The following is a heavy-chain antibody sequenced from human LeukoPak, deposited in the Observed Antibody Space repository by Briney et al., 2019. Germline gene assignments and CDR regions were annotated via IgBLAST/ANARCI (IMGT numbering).Heavy chain of an antibody. CDR2: IYYSGST. Sequence: SDTLFLTGTGSGGSISSYYWSWIRQPPGKGLERSGYIYYSGSTNYNTSLKSRVTISVDTSKNQFSLKLSSVTAADTAVYYCARRGVHTAMGTREHDAFDIWGQGTMVTVSS. CDR1: GGSISSYY. CDR3: ARRGVHTAMGTREHDAFDI. J-gene: IGHJ3*02. V-gene: IGHV4-59*01. D-gene: IGHD5-18*01.